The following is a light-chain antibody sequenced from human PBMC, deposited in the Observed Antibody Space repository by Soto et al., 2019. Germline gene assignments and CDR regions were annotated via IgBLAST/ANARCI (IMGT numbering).Light chain of an antibody. CDR1: KTVRKNY. Sequence: EFLLTQSPCTLSLSPGESATLSCRASKTVRKNYLAWYQQKPGQAPRLLIYDASNRATGIPARFSGSGSGTDFTLTISSLEPEEFEVYYCQQRGDWPRTFGQGTKVDIK. CDR2: DAS. V-gene: IGKV3-11*01. J-gene: IGKJ1*01. CDR3: QQRGDWPRT.